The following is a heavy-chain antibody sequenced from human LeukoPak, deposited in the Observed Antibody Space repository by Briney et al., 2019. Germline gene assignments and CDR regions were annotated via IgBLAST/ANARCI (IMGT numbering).Heavy chain of an antibody. CDR2: ISRSGNKI. CDR3: ARGQRPQYTSTWDNWFDP. Sequence: GGSPRLSCAASGFPFSSYEMNWVRQAPGKRLQWDSYISRSGNKIYYAASVKGRFTISRYNAKNSLYLQIDSLRAEDTALYYCARGQRPQYTSTWDNWFDPWGQGTRVTVSS. V-gene: IGHV3-48*03. D-gene: IGHD2-2*01. CDR1: GFPFSSYE. J-gene: IGHJ5*02.